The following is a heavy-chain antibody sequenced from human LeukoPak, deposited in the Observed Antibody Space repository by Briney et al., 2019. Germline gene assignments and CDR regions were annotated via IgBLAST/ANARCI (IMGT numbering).Heavy chain of an antibody. J-gene: IGHJ6*03. D-gene: IGHD7-27*01. CDR3: ARAKLGGDYYYLDV. Sequence: PSETLSLTCTVYGYSISSGYYWDWIRQPPGKGLEWIGTVYRSGGTYYNPSLESRVTISVDTSKNQFSLKLKSMTAADTAVYYCARAKLGGDYYYLDVWGKGTTVTVSS. CDR2: VYRSGGT. CDR1: GYSISSGYY. V-gene: IGHV4-38-2*02.